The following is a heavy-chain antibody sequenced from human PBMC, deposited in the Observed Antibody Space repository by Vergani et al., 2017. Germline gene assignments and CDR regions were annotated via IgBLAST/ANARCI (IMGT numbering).Heavy chain of an antibody. V-gene: IGHV4-59*08. CDR2: IYYSGST. J-gene: IGHJ6*02. D-gene: IGHD6-13*01. CDR1: GGSISSYY. CDR3: THSSSWYSGSPRSMDV. Sequence: QVQLQESGPELVKPSETLSLTCTVSGGSISSYYWSWIRQPPGKGLEWIGYIYYSGSTNYNPSLKSRVTISVDTSKNQFSLKLSSVTAADTAVYYCTHSSSWYSGSPRSMDVWGQGATVTVSS.